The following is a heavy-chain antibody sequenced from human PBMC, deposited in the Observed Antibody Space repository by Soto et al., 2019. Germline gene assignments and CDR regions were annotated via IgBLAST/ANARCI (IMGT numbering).Heavy chain of an antibody. V-gene: IGHV3-33*01. D-gene: IGHD6-19*01. CDR2: IWYDGSNK. CDR3: ARDLAVTPDAFDI. CDR1: GFTFSSYG. Sequence: GGSLRLSCAASGFTFSSYGMHWVRQAPGKGLEWVAVIWYDGSNKYYADSVKGRFTISRDNSKNTLYLQMNSLRAEDTAVYYCARDLAVTPDAFDIWGQGTMVTVSS. J-gene: IGHJ3*02.